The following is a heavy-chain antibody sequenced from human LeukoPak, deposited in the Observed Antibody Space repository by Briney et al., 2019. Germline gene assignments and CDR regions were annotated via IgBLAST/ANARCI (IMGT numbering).Heavy chain of an antibody. CDR1: GYSFSSYW. V-gene: IGHV5-51*01. CDR3: AGLGSSSWSDFDY. D-gene: IGHD6-13*01. J-gene: IGHJ4*02. Sequence: GESLKISCTGSGYSFSSYWIGWVRQMPGKGLEWMGIINPGDSETSYRQSFQGQVTISADKSISTASLQRSSLKASDTAIYCCAGLGSSSWSDFDYWGQGTLVTVSS. CDR2: INPGDSET.